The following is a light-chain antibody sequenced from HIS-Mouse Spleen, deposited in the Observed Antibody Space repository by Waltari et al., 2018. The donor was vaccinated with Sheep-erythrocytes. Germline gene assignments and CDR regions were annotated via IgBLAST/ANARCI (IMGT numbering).Light chain of an antibody. Sequence: SYELTQPPSVSVSPGQTARITCSGDALPKKYAYWYQQKSGQAPVLVIYEDSRRPSGSPEGVSGSSSGTMATLTISGAQVEDEADYYCYSTDSSGSHRVFGGGTKLTAL. CDR1: ALPKKY. V-gene: IGLV3-10*01. CDR3: YSTDSSGSHRV. J-gene: IGLJ3*02. CDR2: EDS.